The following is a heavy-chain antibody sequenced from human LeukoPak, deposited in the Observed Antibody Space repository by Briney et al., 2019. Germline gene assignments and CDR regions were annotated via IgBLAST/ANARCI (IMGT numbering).Heavy chain of an antibody. J-gene: IGHJ6*03. CDR1: GGSIRGYY. CDR2: IYYSGST. CDR3: AVGATHYYMDV. V-gene: IGHV4-59*08. D-gene: IGHD3-16*01. Sequence: PSETLSLTCTVSGGSIRGYYWSWVRQPPGKGLEWIAYIYYSGSTNYNPSLKSRVAISLDTSKNQFSLKLSSVTAADTAVYYCAVGATHYYMDVWGKGTTVTVS.